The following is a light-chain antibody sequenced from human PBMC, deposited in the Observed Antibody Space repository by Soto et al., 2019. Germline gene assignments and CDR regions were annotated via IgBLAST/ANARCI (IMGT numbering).Light chain of an antibody. J-gene: IGLJ2*01. CDR1: SSNIGNNY. V-gene: IGLV1-51*01. CDR2: DNN. Sequence: QSVLTQPPSVSAAPGQKVTISCSGTSSNIGNNYVSWYQHLPETTPKLLIYDNNKRPSGIPDRFSGSKSGTSATLDITGLQTGDEADYYCGTWDSSLSALVLGGGTKVTVL. CDR3: GTWDSSLSALV.